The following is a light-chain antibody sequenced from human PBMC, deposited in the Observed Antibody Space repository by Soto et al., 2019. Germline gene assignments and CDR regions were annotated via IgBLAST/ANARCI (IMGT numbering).Light chain of an antibody. CDR2: DVT. J-gene: IGLJ2*01. V-gene: IGLV2-11*01. Sequence: QSALTQPRSVSGSPGQSVTISCTGTSSDVGGYNYVSWYQRHPGKAPKLIISDVTKRPPGVPDRFSGSKSGNTASLTISGLQAEDEADYDCCSYAGSDILIFGGGTKLTVL. CDR3: CSYAGSDILI. CDR1: SSDVGGYNY.